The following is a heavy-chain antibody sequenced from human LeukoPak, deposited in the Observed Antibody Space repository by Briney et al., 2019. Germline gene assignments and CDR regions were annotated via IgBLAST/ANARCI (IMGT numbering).Heavy chain of an antibody. CDR3: AGADGGYDFFFAY. CDR1: GYTFTGYY. Sequence: GASVKVSCKASGYTFTGYYMHWVRQAPGQGLEWMGWINPNSGGTNYAQKFQGRVTMTRDTSISTAYMELSRLRSDDTAVYYCAGADGGYDFFFAYWGQGTLVTVSS. J-gene: IGHJ4*02. V-gene: IGHV1-2*02. D-gene: IGHD5-12*01. CDR2: INPNSGGT.